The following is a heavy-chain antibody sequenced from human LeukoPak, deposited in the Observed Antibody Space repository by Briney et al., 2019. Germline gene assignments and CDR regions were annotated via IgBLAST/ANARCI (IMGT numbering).Heavy chain of an antibody. CDR1: GFTFSRYS. CDR3: VRDQDEDRGSTTYDW. CDR2: ISGSGSSV. J-gene: IGHJ4*02. V-gene: IGHV3-21*04. Sequence: GGSLRLSCAASGFTFSRYSMNWVRQAPGKGLEWVSSISGSGSSVYYADSVKGRFTISRDNAKNSLYLQMSSLRAGDTAIYYCVRDQDEDRGSTTYDWWGQGTLVTVSS. D-gene: IGHD1-26*01.